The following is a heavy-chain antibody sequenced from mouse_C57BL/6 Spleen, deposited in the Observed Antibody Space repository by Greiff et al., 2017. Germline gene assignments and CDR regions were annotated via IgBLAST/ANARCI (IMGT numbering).Heavy chain of an antibody. V-gene: IGHV1-15*01. CDR3: TFLIDGTGYFDY. J-gene: IGHJ2*01. CDR1: GYTFTDYE. D-gene: IGHD2-1*01. CDR2: IDPETGGT. Sequence: LMRPGASVTLSCKASGYTFTDYEMHWVKQTPVHGLEWIGAIDPETGGTAYNQKFKGKAILTADKSSSTAYMELRSLTSEDSAVYYCTFLIDGTGYFDYWGQGTTLTVSS.